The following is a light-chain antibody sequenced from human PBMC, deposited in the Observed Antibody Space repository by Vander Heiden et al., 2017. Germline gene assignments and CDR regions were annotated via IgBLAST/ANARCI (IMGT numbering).Light chain of an antibody. Sequence: QSPLTQPASVSGSPGQSITISCTGTSSDVGGYSYVSWYQQHPGKAPKLMIYEVSNRPSGVSNRFSGSKSGNTASLTISGLQAEDEADYYCSSYTSSSVYVFGTGTKVTVL. CDR2: EVS. J-gene: IGLJ1*01. V-gene: IGLV2-14*01. CDR3: SSYTSSSVYV. CDR1: SSDVGGYSY.